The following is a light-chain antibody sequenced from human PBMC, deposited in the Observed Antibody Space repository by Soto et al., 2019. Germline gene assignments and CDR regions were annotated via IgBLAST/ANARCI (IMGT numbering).Light chain of an antibody. CDR2: EGS. CDR1: SSDFVNYNL. CDR3: CSYAGINTLYV. J-gene: IGLJ1*01. V-gene: IGLV2-23*01. Sequence: QSALAQPASVSGSPGQSITISCTGSSSDFVNYNLVSWYQHHPGKAPKLMIYEGSKRPSGVSNRFSGSKSDNTASLTISGLQAEDEADYYCCSYAGINTLYVFANGTKVTVL.